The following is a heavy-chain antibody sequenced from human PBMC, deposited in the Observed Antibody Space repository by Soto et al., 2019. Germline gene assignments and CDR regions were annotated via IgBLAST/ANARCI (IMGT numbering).Heavy chain of an antibody. CDR3: ARDFRAGIYYGSGSSVDY. V-gene: IGHV1-18*01. CDR2: ISAYNGNT. CDR1: GYTFISYG. D-gene: IGHD3-10*01. Sequence: QVPLVQSGAEVKKPGASVKVSCKASGYTFISYGISWVRQAPGQGLEWMGWISAYNGNTKYAQKVQDRVTMTTDTSTSTANMELRSLRSDDTAVYYCARDFRAGIYYGSGSSVDYWGQGTLVTVSS. J-gene: IGHJ4*02.